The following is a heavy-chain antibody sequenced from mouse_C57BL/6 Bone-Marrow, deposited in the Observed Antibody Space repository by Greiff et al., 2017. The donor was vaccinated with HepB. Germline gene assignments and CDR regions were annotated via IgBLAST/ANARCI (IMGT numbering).Heavy chain of an antibody. D-gene: IGHD4-1*01. J-gene: IGHJ4*01. CDR2: IYPGDGDT. CDR3: ARITGMDYAMDY. Sequence: VKLMESGPELVKPGASVKISCKASGYAFSSSWMNWVKQRPGKGLEWIGRIYPGDGDTNYNGKFKGKATLTADKSSSTAYMQLSSLTSEDSAVYFCARITGMDYAMDYWGQGTSVTVSS. V-gene: IGHV1-82*01. CDR1: GYAFSSSW.